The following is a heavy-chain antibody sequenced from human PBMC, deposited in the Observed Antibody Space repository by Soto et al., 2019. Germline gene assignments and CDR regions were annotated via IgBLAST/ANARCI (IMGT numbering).Heavy chain of an antibody. Sequence: EVQLVESGGGLVQPGGSLKLSCAASGFIFSASAVHWVGQASGNGLEWIGRIRSKANNYATGYAASVNGRFTISRDDSKNTAYLQVNSLKTEDTAVYYCTVSGAHYYYTLDAWGQGTSVTVSS. CDR2: IRSKANNYAT. CDR3: TVSGAHYYYTLDA. V-gene: IGHV3-73*01. D-gene: IGHD3-10*01. CDR1: GFIFSASA. J-gene: IGHJ6*02.